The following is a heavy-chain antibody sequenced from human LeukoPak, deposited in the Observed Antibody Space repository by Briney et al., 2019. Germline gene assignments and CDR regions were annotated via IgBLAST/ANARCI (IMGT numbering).Heavy chain of an antibody. Sequence: PGGSLRLSCAASGFSFDDHTMNWVRQAPGKGLEWVSLITWDGGTTYNADSVKGRCTISRDNIKYSLYLQMNSLRTEDTALYYCARSTAMVTWGSSDIWGQGTLVTVSS. CDR2: ITWDGGTT. V-gene: IGHV3-43*01. D-gene: IGHD5-18*01. CDR3: ARSTAMVTWGSSDI. J-gene: IGHJ3*02. CDR1: GFSFDDHT.